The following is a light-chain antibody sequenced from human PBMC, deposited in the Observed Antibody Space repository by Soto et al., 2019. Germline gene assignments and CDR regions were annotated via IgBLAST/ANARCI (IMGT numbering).Light chain of an antibody. Sequence: IVLTQSPGTLSLSPGERATLSCRASQSVSSSYLAWYQQKPGQAPRLLIYGASSRATGIPDRFSGSGSGTDFTLTISRLEPDYLSVYDYQEHGSSPPTF. CDR3: QEHGSSPPT. J-gene: IGKJ1*01. CDR1: QSVSSSY. CDR2: GAS. V-gene: IGKV3-20*01.